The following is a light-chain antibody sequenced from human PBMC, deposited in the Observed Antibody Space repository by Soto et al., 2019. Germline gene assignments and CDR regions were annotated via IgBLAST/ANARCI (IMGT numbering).Light chain of an antibody. CDR1: QNISAW. Sequence: DIQMPQYPSTLSESVGAGVTITCRASQNISAWLAWYQQRPGKAPKFLMYDASSLETGVPSRFSGSGSGTEFTLTIRSLQPDDSATYYCQQYDSSSPTFGHGTKLEIK. CDR2: DAS. J-gene: IGKJ2*01. V-gene: IGKV1-5*01. CDR3: QQYDSSSPT.